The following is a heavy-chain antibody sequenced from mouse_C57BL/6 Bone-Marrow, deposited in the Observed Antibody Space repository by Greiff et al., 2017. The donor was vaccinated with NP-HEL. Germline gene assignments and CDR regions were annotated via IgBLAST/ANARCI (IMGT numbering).Heavy chain of an antibody. J-gene: IGHJ4*01. Sequence: EVKLVESGEGLVKPGGSLKLSCAASGFTFSSYAMSWVRQTPEKRLEWVAYISSGGDYIYYADTVKGRFTISRDNARNTLYLQMSSLKSEDTAMYYCTRDTWITTVVSPMDYWGQGTSVTVSS. V-gene: IGHV5-9-1*02. CDR3: TRDTWITTVVSPMDY. CDR2: ISSGGDYI. CDR1: GFTFSSYA. D-gene: IGHD1-1*01.